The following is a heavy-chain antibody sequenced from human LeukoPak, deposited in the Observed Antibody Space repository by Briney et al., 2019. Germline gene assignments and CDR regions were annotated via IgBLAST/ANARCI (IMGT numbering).Heavy chain of an antibody. J-gene: IGHJ4*02. Sequence: SETPSLTCTVSGGSISSYYWSWIRQPPGKGLEWIGYIYYSGSTNYNPSLKSRVTISVDTSKNQFSLKLSSVTAADTAVYYCARHLASWDTAMVHFDYWGQGTLVTVSS. D-gene: IGHD5-18*01. CDR2: IYYSGST. V-gene: IGHV4-59*08. CDR1: GGSISSYY. CDR3: ARHLASWDTAMVHFDY.